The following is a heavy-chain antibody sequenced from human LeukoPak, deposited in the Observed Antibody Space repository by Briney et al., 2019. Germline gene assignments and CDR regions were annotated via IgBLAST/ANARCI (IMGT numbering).Heavy chain of an antibody. J-gene: IGHJ5*02. V-gene: IGHV4-59*01. CDR2: IYYSGST. CDR3: ARGVVVAATIWFDP. CDR1: GGSISSYY. Sequence: SETLSLTCTVSGGSISSYYWSWIRQPPGKGLEWIGYIYYSGSTNYNPSLRSRVTISVDTSKNQFSLKLSSVTAADTAVYYCARGVVVAATIWFDPWGLGTLVTVSS. D-gene: IGHD2-15*01.